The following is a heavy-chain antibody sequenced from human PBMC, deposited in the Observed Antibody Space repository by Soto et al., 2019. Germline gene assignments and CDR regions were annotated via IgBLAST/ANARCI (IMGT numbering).Heavy chain of an antibody. J-gene: IGHJ4*02. Sequence: GESLKISCQGSGYTFNSFWIGWVRQMPGEGLEWMGLMFPWTSDTRYSPSFQGHVSISVDRSTGTGYLQWNSLKASDTAMYYCVTTRDGTTFFPHWGQGTPVTSPQ. CDR1: GYTFNSFW. CDR3: VTTRDGTTFFPH. CDR2: MFPWTSDT. D-gene: IGHD1-7*01. V-gene: IGHV5-51*03.